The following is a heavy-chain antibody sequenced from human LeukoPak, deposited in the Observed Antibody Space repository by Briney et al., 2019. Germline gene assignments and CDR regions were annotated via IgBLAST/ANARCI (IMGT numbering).Heavy chain of an antibody. Sequence: SETLSLTCTVSGGSISSYYWSWIRQPAGKGLEWIGYIHYSGSTYYNPSLTSRVTISIDTSKNQFSLRLSSVTAADTAVYYCAGEGSRDFWSGPVYYFDYWGQGTLVTVSS. J-gene: IGHJ4*02. V-gene: IGHV4-59*01. CDR2: IHYSGST. D-gene: IGHD3-3*01. CDR3: AGEGSRDFWSGPVYYFDY. CDR1: GGSISSYY.